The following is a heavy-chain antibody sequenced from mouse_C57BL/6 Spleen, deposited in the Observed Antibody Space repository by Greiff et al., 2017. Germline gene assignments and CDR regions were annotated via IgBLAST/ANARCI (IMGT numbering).Heavy chain of an antibody. V-gene: IGHV5-4*01. CDR2: ISDGGSYT. CDR3: ARDSDYGSSWGYYFDY. CDR1: GFTFSSYA. D-gene: IGHD1-1*01. J-gene: IGHJ2*01. Sequence: EVKLVESGGGLVKPGGSLKLSCAASGFTFSSYAMSWVRQTPEKRLEWVATISDGGSYTYYPDNVKGRFTISRDNAKNNLYLQMSHLKSEDTAMXYCARDSDYGSSWGYYFDYWGQGTTLTVSS.